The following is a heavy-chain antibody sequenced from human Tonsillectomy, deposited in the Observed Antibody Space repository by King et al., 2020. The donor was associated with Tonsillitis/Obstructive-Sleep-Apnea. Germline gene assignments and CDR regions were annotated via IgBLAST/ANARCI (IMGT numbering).Heavy chain of an antibody. Sequence: QLVQSGAEVKKPGESLKISCKGSGYSFTSYWIGWVRQMPGKGLEWMGIIYPGDSDTRYSPSFQGQVTISADKSISTAYLQWSSLKASDTAMYYCARPPVYYYDSSGSNYFDYLGQGTLVTVSS. CDR3: ARPPVYYYDSSGSNYFDY. CDR1: GYSFTSYW. D-gene: IGHD3-22*01. V-gene: IGHV5-51*01. CDR2: IYPGDSDT. J-gene: IGHJ4*02.